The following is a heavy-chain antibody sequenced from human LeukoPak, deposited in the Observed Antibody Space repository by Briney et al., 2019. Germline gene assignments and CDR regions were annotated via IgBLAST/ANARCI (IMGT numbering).Heavy chain of an antibody. CDR1: GGSISGLY. V-gene: IGHV4-4*07. J-gene: IGHJ6*03. CDR2: IYASGTA. Sequence: PSETLSLTCTVSGGSISGLYWSWIRQPAGKGLEWIGRIYASGTANYNPSLQSRVIMSADRSKNQFSLELKSGTAADTAVYYCARVSPGYLYYMDVWGQGTTVTVSS. D-gene: IGHD3-9*01. CDR3: ARVSPGYLYYMDV.